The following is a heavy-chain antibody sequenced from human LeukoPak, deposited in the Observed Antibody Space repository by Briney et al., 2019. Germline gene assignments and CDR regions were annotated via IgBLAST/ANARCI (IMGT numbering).Heavy chain of an antibody. V-gene: IGHV3-23*01. CDR1: GFTFSNYA. CDR3: AKDGFDYYDSSGYYYFDY. J-gene: IGHJ4*01. Sequence: PGGSLRRSCAASGFTFSNYAMSWVRQAPGKGLEWVSGISTSGGGIYYAHSVKGRFTISRDNSMNTLYLQMYSLRDDDTAVYYCAKDGFDYYDSSGYYYFDYWGHGTLVTVSS. CDR2: ISTSGGGI. D-gene: IGHD3-22*01.